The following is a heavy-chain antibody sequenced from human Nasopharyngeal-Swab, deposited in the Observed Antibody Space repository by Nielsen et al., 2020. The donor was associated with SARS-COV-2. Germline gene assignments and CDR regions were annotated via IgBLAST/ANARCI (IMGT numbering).Heavy chain of an antibody. Sequence: ASVKVSCKASGYTFINHDINWVRQSTGKGLEWMGWMTPNSGNTGYAQKFQGRVTMTRNTSTRTAYLELRSLRSEDTAVYYCARGGSSLGANLEDPWGQGTLVIVSS. J-gene: IGHJ5*02. D-gene: IGHD3-10*01. CDR1: GYTFINHD. V-gene: IGHV1-8*01. CDR3: ARGGSSLGANLEDP. CDR2: MTPNSGNT.